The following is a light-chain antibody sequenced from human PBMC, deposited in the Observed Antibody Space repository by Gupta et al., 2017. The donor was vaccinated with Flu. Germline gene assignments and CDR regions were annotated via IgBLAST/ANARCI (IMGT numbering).Light chain of an antibody. V-gene: IGLV2-14*01. Sequence: SALTPPASVPGSPVQSITISCTGTSSDIGGYKFVSWYQQHPGKAHKLMLYEVSKRPPGVANRFSGSKSGNTASLTISERKMEDGADYYGGSDTSSSDIVFGGGTKLTVL. CDR1: SSDIGGYKF. CDR2: EVS. J-gene: IGLJ3*02. CDR3: GSDTSSSDIV.